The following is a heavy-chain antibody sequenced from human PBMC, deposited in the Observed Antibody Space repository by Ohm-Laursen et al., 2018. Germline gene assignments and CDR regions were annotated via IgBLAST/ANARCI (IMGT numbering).Heavy chain of an antibody. D-gene: IGHD1-26*01. V-gene: IGHV3-7*01. CDR2: IKRDGSEG. Sequence: SLRLSCAASGLSFSTFWMNWVRQAPGKGLEWVASIKRDGSEGYYVDSVKGRFTISRDNAKNSLSLQMNSLRAEDTAVYYCASRRVGAGVVDYWGQGTLVTVSS. J-gene: IGHJ4*02. CDR1: GLSFSTFW. CDR3: ASRRVGAGVVDY.